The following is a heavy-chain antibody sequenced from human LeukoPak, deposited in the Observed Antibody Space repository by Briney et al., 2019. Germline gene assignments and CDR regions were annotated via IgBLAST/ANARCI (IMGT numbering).Heavy chain of an antibody. Sequence: SETLSLTFTVSGGFISSGTHYWTWIRQPVGKGLEWLGRIFTSGSPTYNSSLESRLTISIDKSKNQFFLKLSSVTAADTAVYYCARRWNYKDSFDIWGQGKMVTVSS. CDR2: IFTSGSP. CDR3: ARRWNYKDSFDI. J-gene: IGHJ3*02. V-gene: IGHV4-61*02. D-gene: IGHD3-22*01. CDR1: GGFISSGTHY.